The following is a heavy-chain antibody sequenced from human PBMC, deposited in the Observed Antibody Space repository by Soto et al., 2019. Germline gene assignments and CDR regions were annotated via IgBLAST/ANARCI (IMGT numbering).Heavy chain of an antibody. D-gene: IGHD2-2*01. CDR1: GGYIRNYY. Sequence: LQTLCLTRTVAGGYIRNYYWSCIRQQPGKGLEWIAYFYYSGSSNYNPSLKSRVTISVDTSKNQFSLKLSSVTAADTAVYYCARSLVIPAAMTGVYYYMDVWGKGTTVTVSS. J-gene: IGHJ6*03. CDR3: ARSLVIPAAMTGVYYYMDV. CDR2: FYYSGSS. V-gene: IGHV4-59*01.